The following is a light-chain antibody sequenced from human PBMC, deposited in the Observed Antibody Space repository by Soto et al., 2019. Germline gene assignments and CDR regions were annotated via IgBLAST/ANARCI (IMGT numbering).Light chain of an antibody. CDR2: EVV. CDR3: KSYAGSNTYV. Sequence: QPPSASGSPGQSVTISCTGTKSDIGVYDFVSWYQPHPGKAPRLIIYEVVQRPSGVPDRFSGSKSGNTASLTVSGLQAADEADYFCKSYAGSNTYVFGSGTKV. V-gene: IGLV2-8*01. J-gene: IGLJ1*01. CDR1: KSDIGVYDF.